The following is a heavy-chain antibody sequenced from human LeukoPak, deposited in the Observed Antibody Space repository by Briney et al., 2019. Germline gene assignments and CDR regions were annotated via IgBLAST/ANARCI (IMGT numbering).Heavy chain of an antibody. J-gene: IGHJ4*02. CDR2: ISSTTDYK. Sequence: GGSLRLSCAASGCTFSAYYMNWVRQAPGKGLEWVSSISSTTDYKVYADSLKGRFTISRDNAKNSLYLQMNSLRAEDTAVYYCARAKNIKMTTILDYWGQGTLVTVSS. V-gene: IGHV3-21*01. D-gene: IGHD5-24*01. CDR1: GCTFSAYY. CDR3: ARAKNIKMTTILDY.